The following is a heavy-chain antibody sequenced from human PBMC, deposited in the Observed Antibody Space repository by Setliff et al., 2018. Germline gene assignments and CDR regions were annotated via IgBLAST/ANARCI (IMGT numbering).Heavy chain of an antibody. Sequence: SVKVSCKASGGTFSSYAISWVRQAPGQGLEWMGGIIPIFGTANYAQKFQGRVTITTDESTSTAYMELSSLRSDDTAVYYCARGAYCSSTSCPPWDYWGQGTLVTVSS. CDR3: ARGAYCSSTSCPPWDY. D-gene: IGHD2-2*01. V-gene: IGHV1-69*05. CDR2: IIPIFGTA. CDR1: GGTFSSYA. J-gene: IGHJ4*02.